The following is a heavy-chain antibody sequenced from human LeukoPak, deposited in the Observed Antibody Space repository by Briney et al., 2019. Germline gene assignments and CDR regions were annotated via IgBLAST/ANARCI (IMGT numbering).Heavy chain of an antibody. CDR1: GFTFSSHD. D-gene: IGHD3-10*01. V-gene: IGHV3-13*01. CDR3: ARVSRQRGHFDY. CDR2: IGTAGDT. Sequence: GGSLRLSCAASGFTFSSHDMHWVRQATGKGLEWVSAIGTAGDTYYPGSVKGRFTISRENAKNSLYLQMNSLRAGDTAVYYCARVSRQRGHFDYWGQGTLVTVSS. J-gene: IGHJ4*02.